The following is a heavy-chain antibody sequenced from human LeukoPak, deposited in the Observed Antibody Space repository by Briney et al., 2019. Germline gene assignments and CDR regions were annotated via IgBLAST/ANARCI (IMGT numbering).Heavy chain of an antibody. D-gene: IGHD6-19*01. CDR2: INKDGGST. Sequence: GGSLRLSCAASGFTLSVYWMHWVRQAPGKGLVWLSRINKDGGSTTYADSVKGRFTISRDNAKNTLYLQMNSLGAEDTAIYYCVRGIEVAGTFSWFDPWGQGTLVTVSS. V-gene: IGHV3-74*01. CDR1: GFTLSVYW. J-gene: IGHJ5*02. CDR3: VRGIEVAGTFSWFDP.